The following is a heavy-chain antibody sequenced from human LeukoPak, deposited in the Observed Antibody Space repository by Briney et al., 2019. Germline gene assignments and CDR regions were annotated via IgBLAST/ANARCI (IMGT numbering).Heavy chain of an antibody. J-gene: IGHJ4*02. V-gene: IGHV4-4*07. D-gene: IGHD6-19*01. Sequence: SETLSLTCTVSGGSISSFYWTWIRQPAGKGLEWIGRIYTSGGTNYNPSLKSRVTMSVDTSKNQFSLKLSSVTAADTAVYYCARDWGLYSSGWRAFDYWGQGTLVTVSS. CDR3: ARDWGLYSSGWRAFDY. CDR1: GGSISSFY. CDR2: IYTSGGT.